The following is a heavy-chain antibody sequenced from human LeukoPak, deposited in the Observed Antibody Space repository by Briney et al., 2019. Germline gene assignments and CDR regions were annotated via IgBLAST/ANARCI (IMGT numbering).Heavy chain of an antibody. Sequence: ASVKVSCKASGYTFTGYYMHWVRQAPGQGLEWMGWINPNNGGTGYAQKFQGRVTMTRDTSISTAYMELSRLRPDDTAVYYCAREIYDSSGYHPLDYWGQGTLVTVSS. CDR3: AREIYDSSGYHPLDY. V-gene: IGHV1-2*02. D-gene: IGHD3-22*01. CDR2: INPNNGGT. J-gene: IGHJ4*02. CDR1: GYTFTGYY.